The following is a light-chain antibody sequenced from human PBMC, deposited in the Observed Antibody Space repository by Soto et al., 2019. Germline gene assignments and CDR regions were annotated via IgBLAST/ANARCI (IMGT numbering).Light chain of an antibody. V-gene: IGKV3-20*01. Sequence: EIVLTQSPGTLSLSPGERTTLSCRASQSFISSYLAWYHHKPGQAPRLLNYGSSSSATGTPDRFSGSGSGTVSTLTSSILDAEDFAVYCCQQYESSPRTFGQGTKVDIK. CDR3: QQYESSPRT. CDR1: QSFISSY. J-gene: IGKJ1*01. CDR2: GSS.